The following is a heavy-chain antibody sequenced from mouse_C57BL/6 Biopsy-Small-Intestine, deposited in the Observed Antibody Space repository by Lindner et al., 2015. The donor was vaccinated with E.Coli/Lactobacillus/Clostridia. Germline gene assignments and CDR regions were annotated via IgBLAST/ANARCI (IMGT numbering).Heavy chain of an antibody. Sequence: VQLQESGPELVKPGTSVKISCKASGYSFTGYYMHWVKQSHGNILDWIGYIYPYNGLSSYNQKFKGKATMTVDKSSSTAHMELRSLTSEDSAVYYCARSEGSSGFFDYWGRKAPLSQSPQ. CDR3: ARSEGSSGFFDY. CDR1: GYSFTGYY. J-gene: IGHJ2*01. V-gene: IGHV1-31*01. CDR2: IYPYNGLS. D-gene: IGHD3-2*02.